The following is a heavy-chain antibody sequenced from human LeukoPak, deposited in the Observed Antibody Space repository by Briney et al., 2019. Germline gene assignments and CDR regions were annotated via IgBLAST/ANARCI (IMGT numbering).Heavy chain of an antibody. V-gene: IGHV5-51*01. CDR1: GYSFTSYW. CDR2: IYPGDSDT. J-gene: IGHJ4*02. D-gene: IGHD3-9*01. Sequence: GESLKISCKGSGYSFTSYWIGWVRQMPGKGLEGMGIIYPGDSDTRYSPSFQGQVTISADKSISTAYLQWSSLEASDTAMYYCARLHYYDILTGYYFDYWGQGTLVTVSS. CDR3: ARLHYYDILTGYYFDY.